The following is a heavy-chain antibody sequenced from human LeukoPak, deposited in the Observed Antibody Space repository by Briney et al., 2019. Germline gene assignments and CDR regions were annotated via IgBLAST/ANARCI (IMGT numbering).Heavy chain of an antibody. D-gene: IGHD5-18*01. V-gene: IGHV4-4*07. CDR2: IYSSGNT. J-gene: IGHJ5*02. Sequence: SETLSLTCTVSGGSISSYYWNWIRQPAGKGLEWIGRIYSSGNTNYNPSLKGRVTISVDNSKNQFSLKLSSVTAADTAVYYCARSHSGVTSPFDPWGQGTLVTVSS. CDR1: GGSISSYY. CDR3: ARSHSGVTSPFDP.